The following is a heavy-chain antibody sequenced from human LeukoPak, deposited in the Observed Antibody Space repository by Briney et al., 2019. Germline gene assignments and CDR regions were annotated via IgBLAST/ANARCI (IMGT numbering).Heavy chain of an antibody. V-gene: IGHV5-10-1*01. Sequence: GESLKISCKGSGHSFTSYWIGWVRQMPGKGLEWMGRIDPSDSYTNYSPSFQGHVTISADKSISTAYLQWSSLKASDTAMYYCARPSSGWYVLDYWGQGTLVTVSS. CDR2: IDPSDSYT. D-gene: IGHD6-19*01. CDR1: GHSFTSYW. J-gene: IGHJ4*02. CDR3: ARPSSGWYVLDY.